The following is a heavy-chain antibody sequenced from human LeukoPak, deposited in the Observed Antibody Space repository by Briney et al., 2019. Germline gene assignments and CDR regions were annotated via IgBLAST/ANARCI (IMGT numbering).Heavy chain of an antibody. V-gene: IGHV3-30*02. D-gene: IGHD5-12*01. CDR1: GFTFSRSG. Sequence: GGSLRLSCAASGFTFSRSGMHWVRQAPGKGLEWVAFIRYDGNNKYYADSVKGRFTISRDTSKHTLYLQMNSLRAEDTAVYYCAKDARGCSDYRGQGTLVTVSS. CDR3: AKDARGCSDY. J-gene: IGHJ4*02. CDR2: IRYDGNNK.